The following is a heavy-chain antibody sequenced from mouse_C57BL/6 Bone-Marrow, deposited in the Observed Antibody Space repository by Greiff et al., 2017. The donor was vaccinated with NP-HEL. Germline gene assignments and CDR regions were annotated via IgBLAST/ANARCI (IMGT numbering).Heavy chain of an antibody. Sequence: EVKLMESGGGLVKPGGSLKLSCAASGFTFSSYAMSWVRQTPEKRLEWVATISDGGSYTYYPDNVKGRFTISRDNAKNNLYLQMSHLKSEDTAMYYCARGTDHYFDYWGQGTTLTVSS. J-gene: IGHJ2*01. CDR3: ARGTDHYFDY. D-gene: IGHD3-3*01. V-gene: IGHV5-4*03. CDR2: ISDGGSYT. CDR1: GFTFSSYA.